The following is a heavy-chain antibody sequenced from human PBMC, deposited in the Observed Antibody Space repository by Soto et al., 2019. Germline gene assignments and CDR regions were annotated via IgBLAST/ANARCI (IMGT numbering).Heavy chain of an antibody. CDR1: GFTFSSYA. Sequence: EVQLLESGGGLVQPGGSLRLSCAASGFTFSSYAMSWVRQAPGKGLEWVSAIGGSGGSTYYADSVKGRFTISRDNSKNTLYLQMNSLRAEDTAVYYCAKDRDDYYYDSSGYYDYWGQGTLVTVSS. CDR3: AKDRDDYYYDSSGYYDY. V-gene: IGHV3-23*01. J-gene: IGHJ4*02. CDR2: IGGSGGST. D-gene: IGHD3-22*01.